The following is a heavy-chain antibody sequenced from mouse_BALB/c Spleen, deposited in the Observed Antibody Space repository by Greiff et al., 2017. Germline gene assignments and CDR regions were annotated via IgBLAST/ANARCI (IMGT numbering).Heavy chain of an antibody. J-gene: IGHJ1*01. Sequence: DVKLVESGPSLVKPSQTLSLTCSVTGDSITSGYWNWIRKFPGNKLEYMGYISYSGSTYYNPSLKSRISITRDTSKNQYYLQLNSVTTEDTATYYCARYSYYYGSSYWYFDVWGAGTTVTVSS. CDR1: GDSITSGY. CDR2: ISYSGST. V-gene: IGHV3-8*02. D-gene: IGHD1-1*01. CDR3: ARYSYYYGSSYWYFDV.